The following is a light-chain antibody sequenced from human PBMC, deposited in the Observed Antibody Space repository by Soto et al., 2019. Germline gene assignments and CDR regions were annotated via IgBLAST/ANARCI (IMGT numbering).Light chain of an antibody. CDR3: HQYRASHP. J-gene: IGKJ4*01. CDR2: KAS. Sequence: DIQMTQSPSTLSASVGDRIIITCRASESISSWLAWYQQKPGKAPKLLIYKASTLESGVPSRFSASGSGTEFTLSSSGLQPDDSATYFCHQYRASHPFGGGTKVEIK. V-gene: IGKV1-5*03. CDR1: ESISSW.